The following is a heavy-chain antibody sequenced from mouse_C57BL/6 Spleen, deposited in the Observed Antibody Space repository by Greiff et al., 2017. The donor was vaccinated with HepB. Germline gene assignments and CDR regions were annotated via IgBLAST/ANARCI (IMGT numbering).Heavy chain of an antibody. CDR1: GFTFSDFY. V-gene: IGHV7-1*01. J-gene: IGHJ1*03. CDR3: ARDGGYYGSSYGYFDV. D-gene: IGHD1-1*01. Sequence: SGGGLVQSGRSLRLSCATSGFTFSDFYMEWVRQAPGKGLEWIAASRNKANDYTTEYSASVKGRFIVSRDTSQSILYLQMNALRAEDTAIYYCARDGGYYGSSYGYFDVWGTGTTVTVSS. CDR2: SRNKANDYTT.